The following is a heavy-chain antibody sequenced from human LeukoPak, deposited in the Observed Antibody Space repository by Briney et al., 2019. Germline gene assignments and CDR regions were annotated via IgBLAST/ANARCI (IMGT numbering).Heavy chain of an antibody. CDR2: IYYSGST. Sequence: SETLSLTCTVSGGSISSYYWSWIRQPPGKGLEWIGYIYYSGSTSYNPSLKSRVTISVKTSKNQFSLKLRSVTAADTAVYYCARAPYPYGSGSHHYFDYWGQGTLVTVSS. V-gene: IGHV4-59*01. J-gene: IGHJ4*02. D-gene: IGHD3-10*01. CDR3: ARAPYPYGSGSHHYFDY. CDR1: GGSISSYY.